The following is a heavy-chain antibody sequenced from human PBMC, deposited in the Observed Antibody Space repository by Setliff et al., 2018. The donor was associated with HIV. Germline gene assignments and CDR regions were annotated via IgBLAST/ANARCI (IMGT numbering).Heavy chain of an antibody. D-gene: IGHD3-22*01. V-gene: IGHV4-34*01. Sequence: PSETLSLTCAVSGGSFSGYFWSWIRQAPGKGPEWIGEINHSGTTNYSPSLKSRVSISIDTSKNKFALQMTSVTAADTAVYYCARTGEYYYDHWYFDVWGRDTLVTVSS. CDR1: GGSFSGYF. CDR2: INHSGTT. CDR3: ARTGEYYYDHWYFDV. J-gene: IGHJ2*01.